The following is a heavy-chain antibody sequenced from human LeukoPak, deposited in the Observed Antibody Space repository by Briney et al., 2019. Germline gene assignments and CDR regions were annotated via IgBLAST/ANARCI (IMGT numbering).Heavy chain of an antibody. CDR1: GYTFTSYD. CDR3: AKGSIIIAAAGFDY. J-gene: IGHJ4*02. D-gene: IGHD6-13*01. Sequence: GASVKVSCKASGYTFTSYDINWVRQATGQGLEWMGWINPNSGNTGYAQKFQGRVTMTRNTSISTAYMELSSLRSEDTAVYYCAKGSIIIAAAGFDYWGQGTLVTVSS. CDR2: INPNSGNT. V-gene: IGHV1-8*01.